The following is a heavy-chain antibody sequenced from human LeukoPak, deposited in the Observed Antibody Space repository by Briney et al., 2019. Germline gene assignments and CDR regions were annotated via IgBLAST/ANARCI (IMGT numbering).Heavy chain of an antibody. V-gene: IGHV3-11*04. Sequence: RGALRLSPVHSRFSLSDYIMSSIRPAPGRGRKCVSYIIIIVSTIYYPHSVKGPFTLSRDNAKNSLYLKMICLRAEGTAVYYCARDPPYSDRSVAVDGYFEYWGQGTLVTVSS. CDR2: IIIIVSTI. CDR3: ARDPPYSDRSVAVDGYFEY. J-gene: IGHJ4*02. CDR1: RFSLSDYI. D-gene: IGHD3-22*01.